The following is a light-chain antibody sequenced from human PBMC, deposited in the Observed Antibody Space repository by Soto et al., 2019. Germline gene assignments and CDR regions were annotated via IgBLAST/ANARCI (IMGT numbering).Light chain of an antibody. CDR3: QQRSNWPPIT. V-gene: IGKV3D-20*02. J-gene: IGKJ5*01. CDR2: GAS. Sequence: IVLTQSPGTLSLSPGARATLSCRARQSFSSSYLAWYQQKPGQAPRLLIYGASSRATGIPARFSGSECGTDFTLTISSLEPEDFAVYYGQQRSNWPPITFGQGTRLEIK. CDR1: QSFSSSY.